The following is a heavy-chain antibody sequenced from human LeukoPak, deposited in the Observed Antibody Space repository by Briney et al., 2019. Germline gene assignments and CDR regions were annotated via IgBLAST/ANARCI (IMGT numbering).Heavy chain of an antibody. D-gene: IGHD3-3*01. V-gene: IGHV1-18*01. CDR3: TSFQYYDFWSGYYTPDY. Sequence: GASVKVSCKASGYTFTSYGISWVRQAPGQGLEWMGWISAYNGNTNYAQKLQGRVTMTTDTSTSTAYMELRSLRSDDTAVYYCTSFQYYDFWSGYYTPDYWGQGTLVTVSS. J-gene: IGHJ4*02. CDR2: ISAYNGNT. CDR1: GYTFTSYG.